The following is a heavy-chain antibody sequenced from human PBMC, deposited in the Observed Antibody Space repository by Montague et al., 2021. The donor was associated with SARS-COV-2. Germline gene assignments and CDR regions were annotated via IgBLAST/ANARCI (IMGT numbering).Heavy chain of an antibody. CDR2: ISDSGGIT. CDR1: GFTFSNYA. D-gene: IGHD1-14*01. V-gene: IGHV3-23*01. J-gene: IGHJ5*02. Sequence: SLRLPCAASGFTFSNYAMSWVRLAPGKGLEWVSIISDSGGITYYADSVKGRFTISRDNSKNTLYLQMNSLRAEDTAVYYCAKKVVGPTNNWFDPWGQGTLVTVSS. CDR3: AKKVVGPTNNWFDP.